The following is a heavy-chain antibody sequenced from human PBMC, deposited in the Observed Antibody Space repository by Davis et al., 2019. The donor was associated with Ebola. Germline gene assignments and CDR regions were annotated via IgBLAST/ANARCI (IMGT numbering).Heavy chain of an antibody. CDR2: ISYDGSNK. CDR3: AKTRSIVVVVPYDY. Sequence: SLKISCAASGFTFSSYGMHWVRQAPGKGLEWVAVISYDGSNKYYADSVKGRFTISRDNSKNTLYLQMNSLRAEDTAVYYCAKTRSIVVVVPYDYWGQGTLVTVSS. V-gene: IGHV3-30*18. J-gene: IGHJ4*02. D-gene: IGHD2-15*01. CDR1: GFTFSSYG.